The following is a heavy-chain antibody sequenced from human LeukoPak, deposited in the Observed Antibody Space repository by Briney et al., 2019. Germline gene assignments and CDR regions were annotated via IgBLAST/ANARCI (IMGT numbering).Heavy chain of an antibody. J-gene: IGHJ4*02. V-gene: IGHV3-74*01. CDR3: VIVVVPAAMPRGVY. Sequence: GGSLRLSCAASGFTFSSYWMHWVRQVPGKGLVWVSRINSDGRSTSYADSVKGRFTISRDNSKNTLYLQMNSLRAEDTAVYYCVIVVVPAAMPRGVYWGQGTLVTVSS. D-gene: IGHD2-2*01. CDR1: GFTFSSYW. CDR2: INSDGRST.